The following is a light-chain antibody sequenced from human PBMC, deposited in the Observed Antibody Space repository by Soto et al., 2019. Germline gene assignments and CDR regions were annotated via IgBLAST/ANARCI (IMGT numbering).Light chain of an antibody. CDR3: TSYTSGRTAYV. V-gene: IGLV2-14*03. CDR2: DVT. J-gene: IGLJ1*01. Sequence: QSVLTQPASVSGSPGQSITISCSGTSSDVGDYKFVSWYQQHPGKAPKLIIYDVTNRPSGVSNRFSGSKSGNTASLTISGLQAEDEADYYCTSYTSGRTAYVFGTGTKVPVL. CDR1: SSDVGDYKF.